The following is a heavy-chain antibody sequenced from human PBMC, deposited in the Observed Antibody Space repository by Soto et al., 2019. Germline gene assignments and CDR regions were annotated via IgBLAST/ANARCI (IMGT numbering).Heavy chain of an antibody. J-gene: IGHJ6*02. Sequence: GGSLRLSCAASGFTFSGYYMHWVRQAPGKGLEWVAVISYDGSTEYYADSVKGRFTISRDNSANRLFLQMNSLRPEDTAVYYCTKDDGYNDSTYYHYFGLDVWGQGTTVTVSS. V-gene: IGHV3-30*18. CDR2: ISYDGSTE. CDR1: GFTFSGYY. D-gene: IGHD5-12*01. CDR3: TKDDGYNDSTYYHYFGLDV.